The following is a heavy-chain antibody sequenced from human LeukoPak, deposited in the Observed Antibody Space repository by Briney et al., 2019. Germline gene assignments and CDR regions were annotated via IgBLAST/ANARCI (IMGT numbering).Heavy chain of an antibody. CDR2: ISWNSGTI. V-gene: IGHV3-9*01. D-gene: IGHD6-19*01. J-gene: IGHJ4*02. Sequence: PGGSLRLSCAASGFTFDGYAMHWVRQAPGKGLEWVSGISWNSGTIAYADSVKGRFTISRDNAKNSLYLQMNSLRAEDTAVYYCARTISSGWGVWYFDYWGQGTLVTVSS. CDR1: GFTFDGYA. CDR3: ARTISSGWGVWYFDY.